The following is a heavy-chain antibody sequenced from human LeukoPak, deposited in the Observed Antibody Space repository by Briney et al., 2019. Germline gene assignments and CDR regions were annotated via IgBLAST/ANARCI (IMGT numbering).Heavy chain of an antibody. CDR3: ARRAGFGVVYYYYYMDV. CDR2: IYYSGRT. Sequence: SETLSLTCTVSGDSITDDYWSWIRQPPGKGLEWIGYIYYSGRTTYNPSLKSPVSLSIDTSKNQFSLELTSVTAADTAVYYCARRAGFGVVYYYYYMDVWGKGTTVTVSS. D-gene: IGHD3-3*01. J-gene: IGHJ6*03. V-gene: IGHV4-59*01. CDR1: GDSITDDY.